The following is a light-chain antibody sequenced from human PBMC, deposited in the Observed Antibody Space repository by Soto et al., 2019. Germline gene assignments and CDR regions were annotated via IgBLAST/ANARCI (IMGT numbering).Light chain of an antibody. V-gene: IGLV4-69*01. CDR1: SGHSSYA. CDR2: LDSDGSH. J-gene: IGLJ2*01. Sequence: QLVLTQSPSASASLGASVKLTCPLSSGHSSYAIAWHQQQPEKGPRYLMKLDSDGSHTKGDAIPDRFSGSSSGAERYLTIASLQSEEEADYYCQTWGTGIHVVFGGGTKVTVL. CDR3: QTWGTGIHVV.